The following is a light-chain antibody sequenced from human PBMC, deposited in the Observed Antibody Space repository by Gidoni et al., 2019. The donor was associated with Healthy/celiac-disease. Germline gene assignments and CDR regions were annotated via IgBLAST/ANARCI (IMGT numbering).Light chain of an antibody. V-gene: IGLV2-14*03. J-gene: IGLJ3*02. CDR1: SSDVCGYNY. CDR3: SSYTSSSTV. CDR2: DVS. Sequence: QSALTQPASVSGSPGQSTPISCPGTSSDVCGYNYVSWYQQHPGKAPKLMIYDVSNRPSGVSNRFSGSKSGNTASLTIAGLQAEDEADYCCSSYTSSSTVFGGGTKLTVL.